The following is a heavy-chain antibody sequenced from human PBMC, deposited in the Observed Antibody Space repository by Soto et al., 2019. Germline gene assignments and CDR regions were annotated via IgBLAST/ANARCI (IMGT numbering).Heavy chain of an antibody. J-gene: IGHJ6*02. V-gene: IGHV1-69*13. CDR1: GGTFSSYA. CDR2: IIPIFGTA. Sequence: SVKVSCKASGGTFSSYAISWVRQAPGQGLERMGGIIPIFGTANYAQKFQGRVTINADESTSTAYMELSSLRSEDTAVYYCARFDISGSEALYYYYGMDVWGQGTTVTVSS. D-gene: IGHD5-12*01. CDR3: ARFDISGSEALYYYYGMDV.